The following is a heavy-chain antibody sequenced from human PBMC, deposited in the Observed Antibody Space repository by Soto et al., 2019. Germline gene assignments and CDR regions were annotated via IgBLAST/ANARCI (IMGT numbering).Heavy chain of an antibody. J-gene: IGHJ6*02. Sequence: SLKISCEGSGYSFTNYWIGWVRQMPGKGLEWMGMIYPGDSNARYSPSFQGQVTISVGKSISTAYLQWSSLKASDTAMYYCARLAGGNYYYGMDVWGQGTTVTVSS. CDR2: IYPGDSNA. D-gene: IGHD3-16*01. CDR1: GYSFTNYW. CDR3: ARLAGGNYYYGMDV. V-gene: IGHV5-51*01.